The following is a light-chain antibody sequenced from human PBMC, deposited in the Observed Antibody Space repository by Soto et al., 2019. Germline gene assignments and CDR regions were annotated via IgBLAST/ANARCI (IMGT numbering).Light chain of an antibody. CDR3: LQDFSYPRT. CDR2: GAS. CDR1: QGIGTE. J-gene: IGKJ1*01. V-gene: IGKV1-6*02. Sequence: AIQMTQSPSSLSASVGDRVTITCRASQGIGTELGWYQLKPGKAPKLLVYGASTLQSGDLPRFSGSGSGTDFTLTISSLQPDDFATYYCLQDFSYPRTFGQGTKVEIK.